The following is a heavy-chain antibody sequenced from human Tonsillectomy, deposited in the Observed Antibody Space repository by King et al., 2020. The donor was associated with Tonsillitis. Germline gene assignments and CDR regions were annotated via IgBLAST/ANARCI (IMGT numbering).Heavy chain of an antibody. Sequence: VQLVESGGGLVQPGGSLRLSCAVSGFTFTNYWMSWVRQAPGKGLEWVANIKKDGSEKYYVDSVKGRFTISRDNAKNSLYLQMNTLRVDDTAVYYCARGGLFFYDKSGLPEDFWGQGTLVTVSS. CDR1: GFTFTNYW. CDR2: IKKDGSEK. V-gene: IGHV3-7*03. J-gene: IGHJ4*02. D-gene: IGHD3-22*01. CDR3: ARGGLFFYDKSGLPEDF.